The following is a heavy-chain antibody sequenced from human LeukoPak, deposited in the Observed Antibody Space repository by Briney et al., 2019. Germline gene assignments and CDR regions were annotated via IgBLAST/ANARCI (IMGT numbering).Heavy chain of an antibody. V-gene: IGHV4-39*01. CDR1: GCSFSSRSMY. J-gene: IGHJ4*02. CDR2: IYYSGST. D-gene: IGHD6-13*01. CDR3: VLRSLLYSSSSYYCEH. Sequence: SETLSLTCTVSGCSFSSRSMYWGWIRQPPGKGLDWLGSIYYSGSTSYYPSLKSRVTISVDTSKNQLSLQLSSVTTADTAVYYFVLRSLLYSSSSYYCEHWAGRTGVSVSS.